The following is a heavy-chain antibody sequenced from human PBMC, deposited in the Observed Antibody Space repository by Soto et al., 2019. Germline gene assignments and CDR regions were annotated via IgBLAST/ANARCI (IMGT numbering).Heavy chain of an antibody. J-gene: IGHJ4*02. CDR1: GFTFSSYS. CDR3: ASHPRDSSGYWYYFDY. D-gene: IGHD3-22*01. CDR2: ISSSSSYT. V-gene: IGHV3-21*01. Sequence: PGGSLRLSCAASGFTFSSYSMNWVRQAPGKGLEWVSSISSSSSYTYYADSVKGRFTISRDNAKNSLYLQMNSLRAEDTAVYYCASHPRDSSGYWYYFDYWGQGTLVTVS.